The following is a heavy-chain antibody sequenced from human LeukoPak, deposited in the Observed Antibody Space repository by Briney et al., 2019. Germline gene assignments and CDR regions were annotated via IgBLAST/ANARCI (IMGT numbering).Heavy chain of an antibody. CDR1: GGSFSGYY. CDR3: ASSAQIRTTVTLDY. D-gene: IGHD4-17*01. J-gene: IGHJ4*02. CDR2: INHSGST. Sequence: PSETLSLTCAVYGGSFSGYYWSWIRQPPGKGLEWIGEINHSGSTNYNPSLKSRVTISVDTSKNLFSLKLSSVTAADTAVYYCASSAQIRTTVTLDYWGQGTLVTVSS. V-gene: IGHV4-34*01.